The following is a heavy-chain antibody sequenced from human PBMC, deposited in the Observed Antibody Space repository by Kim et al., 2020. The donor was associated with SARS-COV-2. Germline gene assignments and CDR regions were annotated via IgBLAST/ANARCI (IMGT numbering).Heavy chain of an antibody. J-gene: IGHJ6*02. CDR3: AKDTHLVRCYYYYGMHV. Sequence: GGSLRLSCAASAFTFDDYTMHWVRQAPGKGLEWVSLITLDAVSTYYADSVKGRITISRDNSKNSLYLQMNNLRTEDTALYYGAKDTHLVRCYYYYGMHVWSQWTTVTVSS. CDR1: AFTFDDYT. D-gene: IGHD6-6*01. CDR2: ITLDAVST. V-gene: IGHV3-43*01.